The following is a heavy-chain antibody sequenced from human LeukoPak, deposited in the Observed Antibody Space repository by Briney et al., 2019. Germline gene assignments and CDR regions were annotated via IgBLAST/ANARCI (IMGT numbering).Heavy chain of an antibody. CDR2: IYYSGIT. Sequence: SETLSLTCTVSGGSISSYFWSWIRQPPGKGLEWIGYIYYSGITNYNPSLKSRVTISVDMSKNQFSLKLSSVSVADTAVYYCARDPGGATRRFAFDIWGQGTMVTVSS. J-gene: IGHJ3*02. CDR1: GGSISSYF. CDR3: ARDPGGATRRFAFDI. D-gene: IGHD1-26*01. V-gene: IGHV4-59*01.